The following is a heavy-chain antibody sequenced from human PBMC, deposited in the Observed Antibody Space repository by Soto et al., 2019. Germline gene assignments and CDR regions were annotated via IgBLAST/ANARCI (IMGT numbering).Heavy chain of an antibody. D-gene: IGHD2-15*01. V-gene: IGHV1-69*12. Sequence: QVQLVQSGAEVKKPGSSVKVSCKASGGTFSSYAISWVRQAPGQGLEWMGGIIPIFGTANYAQKFQGRVTITADESTSIAYMALSSLRSEVTAVYYCARESRYCSGGSCYFLPGIDYWGQGTLVTVSS. CDR2: IIPIFGTA. CDR3: ARESRYCSGGSCYFLPGIDY. J-gene: IGHJ4*02. CDR1: GGTFSSYA.